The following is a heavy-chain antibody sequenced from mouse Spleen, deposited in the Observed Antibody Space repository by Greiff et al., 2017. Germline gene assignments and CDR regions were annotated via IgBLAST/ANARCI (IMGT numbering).Heavy chain of an antibody. CDR3: ARNYDYDEEGYFDY. D-gene: IGHD2-4*01. Sequence: QVTLKESGPGILQPSQTLSLTCSFSGFSLSTFGMGVGWIRQPSGKGLEWLAHIWWDDDKYYNPALKSRLTISKDTSKNQVFLKIANVDTADTATYYCARNYDYDEEGYFDYWGQGTTLTVSS. CDR2: IWWDDDK. V-gene: IGHV8-8*01. CDR1: GFSLSTFGMG. J-gene: IGHJ2*01.